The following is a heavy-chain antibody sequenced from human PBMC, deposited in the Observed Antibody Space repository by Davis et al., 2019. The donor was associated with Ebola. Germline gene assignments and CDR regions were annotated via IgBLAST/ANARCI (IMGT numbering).Heavy chain of an antibody. CDR2: MNPNSGNT. J-gene: IGHJ4*02. V-gene: IGHV1-8*02. D-gene: IGHD5-18*01. CDR3: ASMDTAMVQFDY. CDR1: GYTFTSYG. Sequence: ASVTVSCKASGYTFTSYGISWVRQATGQGLEWMGWMNPNSGNTGYAQKFQGRVTMTRNTSISTAYMELSSLRSEDTAVYYCASMDTAMVQFDYWGQGTLVTVSS.